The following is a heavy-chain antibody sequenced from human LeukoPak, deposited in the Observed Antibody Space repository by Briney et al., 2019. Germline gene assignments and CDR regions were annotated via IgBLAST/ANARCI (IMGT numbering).Heavy chain of an antibody. CDR2: INPSDGST. V-gene: IGHV1-46*01. CDR1: GYTFTTYY. J-gene: IGHJ4*02. Sequence: ASVKVSCKASGYTFTTYYIHWVRQAPGQGLEWMGIINPSDGSTRYAKKFQGRVTMTRDTSTSTVYMELSSLRSEDTAVYYCARAPNGGLPGGYWGQGTLVTVSS. CDR3: ARAPNGGLPGGY. D-gene: IGHD7-27*01.